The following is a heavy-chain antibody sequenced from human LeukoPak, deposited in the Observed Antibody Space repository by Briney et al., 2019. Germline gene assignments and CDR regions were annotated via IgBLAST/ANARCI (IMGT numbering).Heavy chain of an antibody. CDR1: GGSISSYY. CDR2: IYYSGSTYYSGST. D-gene: IGHD5-18*01. V-gene: IGHV4-59*01. Sequence: PSETLSLTCTVSGGSISSYYWTWIRQPPGKGLEWIGYIYYSGSTYYSGSTNYNPSLKSRVTISVDTSKNQFSLRLSSVTAADTAVYYCARITWIQLWLFSYYYYYMDVWGKGTTVTVSS. J-gene: IGHJ6*03. CDR3: ARITWIQLWLFSYYYYYMDV.